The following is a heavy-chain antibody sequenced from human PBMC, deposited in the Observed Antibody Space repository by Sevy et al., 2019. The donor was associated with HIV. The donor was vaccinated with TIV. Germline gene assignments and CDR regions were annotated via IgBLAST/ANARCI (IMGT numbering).Heavy chain of an antibody. CDR3: ARGYYESSGYYAY. Sequence: GGSLRLSCAASGFTFSSYAMHWVRQAPGKGLEWVAVISYDGSNKYYTDSVKGRFTISRDNSKNTLYLQMNSLRAEDTAVYYCARGYYESSGYYAYWGQGTLVTDSS. D-gene: IGHD3-22*01. CDR1: GFTFSSYA. CDR2: ISYDGSNK. V-gene: IGHV3-30-3*01. J-gene: IGHJ4*02.